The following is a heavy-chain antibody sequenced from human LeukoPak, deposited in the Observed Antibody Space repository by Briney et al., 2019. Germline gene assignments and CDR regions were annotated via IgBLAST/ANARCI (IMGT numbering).Heavy chain of an antibody. CDR3: ATHEWGFDY. V-gene: IGHV4-39*07. D-gene: IGHD1-26*01. CDR2: IYYSGST. J-gene: IGHJ4*02. CDR1: GGSISSSSYY. Sequence: KSSETLSLTCTVSGGSISSSSYYWGWIRQPPGKGLEWIGSIYYSGSTYYNPSLKSRVTISVDTSKNQFSLKLSSVTAADTAVYYCATHEWGFDYWGQGTLVTVSS.